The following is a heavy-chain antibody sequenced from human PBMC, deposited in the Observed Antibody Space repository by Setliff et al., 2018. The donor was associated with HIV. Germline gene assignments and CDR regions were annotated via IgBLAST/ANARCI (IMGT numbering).Heavy chain of an antibody. Sequence: SETLSLTCTVSGYSISSGYYWGWIRQPPGKGPEWIGSIFYSETVYYGGRTYYSPSLKSRVTISVDTSKNQFSLSLTSVTAADTAVYYCARGVPLLPPHYWGQGTLVTVSS. CDR2: IFYSETVYYGGRT. CDR3: ARGVPLLPPHY. CDR1: GYSISSGYY. J-gene: IGHJ4*02. V-gene: IGHV4-38-2*02. D-gene: IGHD2-21*02.